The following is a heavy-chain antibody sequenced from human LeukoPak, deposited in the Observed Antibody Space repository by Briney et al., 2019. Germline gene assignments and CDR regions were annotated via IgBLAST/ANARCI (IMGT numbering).Heavy chain of an antibody. CDR3: ARSGYYYDSSGRFDY. Sequence: PGGSLRLSCVASGFTVSSNYMSWVRQAPGKGLGWVSVSYSGGSTYYADSVKGRFTISRDNSKNTLYLQMSSLRAEDTAVYYCARSGYYYDSSGRFDYWGQGTLVTVSS. CDR2: SYSGGST. V-gene: IGHV3-66*01. D-gene: IGHD3-22*01. CDR1: GFTVSSNY. J-gene: IGHJ4*02.